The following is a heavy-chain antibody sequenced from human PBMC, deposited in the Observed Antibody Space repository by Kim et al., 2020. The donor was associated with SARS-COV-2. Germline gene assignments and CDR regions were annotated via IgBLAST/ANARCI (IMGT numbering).Heavy chain of an antibody. CDR1: GGSISSSSYY. Sequence: SETLSLTCTVSGGSISSSSYYWGWIRQPPGKGLEWIGSIYYSGSTYYNPSLKSRVTISVDTSKNQFSLKLSSVTAADTAVYYCARQWGRIAVAGTGDLLDYWGQGTLVTVSS. CDR2: IYYSGST. D-gene: IGHD6-19*01. V-gene: IGHV4-39*01. J-gene: IGHJ4*02. CDR3: ARQWGRIAVAGTGDLLDY.